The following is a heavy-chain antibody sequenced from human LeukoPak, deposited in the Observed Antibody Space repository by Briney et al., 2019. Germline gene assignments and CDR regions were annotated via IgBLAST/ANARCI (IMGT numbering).Heavy chain of an antibody. Sequence: GGSLRLSCAASGFTFSSYGMHWVRQAPGKGLEWVVVISYDGSNKYYADSVKGRFTISRDNSKNTLYLQMNSLRAEDTAVYYCAKEKVGIAVAGAIYYYYGMDVWGQGTTVTVSS. CDR2: ISYDGSNK. J-gene: IGHJ6*02. V-gene: IGHV3-30*18. CDR1: GFTFSSYG. D-gene: IGHD6-19*01. CDR3: AKEKVGIAVAGAIYYYYGMDV.